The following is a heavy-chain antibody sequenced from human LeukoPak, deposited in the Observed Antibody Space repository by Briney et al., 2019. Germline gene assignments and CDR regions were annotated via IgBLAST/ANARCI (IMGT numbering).Heavy chain of an antibody. CDR3: ARVVPAANADY. Sequence: SETLSLTCAVYGGSFSGYYWSWIRQPPGKGLEWIGYIYYSGSTYYNPSLKSRVTISVDTSKNQFSLKLSSVTAADTAVYYCARVVPAANADYWGQGTLVTVSS. D-gene: IGHD2-2*01. J-gene: IGHJ4*02. V-gene: IGHV4-30-4*08. CDR2: IYYSGST. CDR1: GGSFSGYY.